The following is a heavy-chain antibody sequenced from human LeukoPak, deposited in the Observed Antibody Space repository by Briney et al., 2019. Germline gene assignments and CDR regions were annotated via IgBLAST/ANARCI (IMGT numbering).Heavy chain of an antibody. CDR3: ARRPSRGSGWYGP. V-gene: IGHV4-59*11. J-gene: IGHJ5*02. CDR2: IYYSGST. CDR1: GGSISSHY. D-gene: IGHD6-19*01. Sequence: SETLSLTCTVSGGSISSHYWSWIQQPPGKGLEWIGYIYYSGSTNYNPSLKSRVTISVDTSKNQFSLKLSSATAADTAVYYCARRPSRGSGWYGPWGQGTLVTVSS.